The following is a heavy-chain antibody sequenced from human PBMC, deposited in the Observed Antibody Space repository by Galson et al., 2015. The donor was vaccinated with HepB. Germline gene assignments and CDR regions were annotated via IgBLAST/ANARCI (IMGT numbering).Heavy chain of an antibody. Sequence: SLRLSCAASGFPLNNAWMTWVRQAPGMGLEWVGRIKSKTDGETTDYAAPVKGRFTISRDDSKNRLYLQMNSLKTEDTAFYYCTTDVYYSTYWSWLDPWGQGTLVTVSS. D-gene: IGHD2-8*02. CDR1: GFPLNNAW. V-gene: IGHV3-15*01. J-gene: IGHJ5*02. CDR2: IKSKTDGETT. CDR3: TTDVYYSTYWSWLDP.